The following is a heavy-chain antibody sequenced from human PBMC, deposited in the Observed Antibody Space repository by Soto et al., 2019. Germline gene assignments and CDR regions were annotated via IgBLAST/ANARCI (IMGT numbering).Heavy chain of an antibody. Sequence: SETLSLTCTVSGGSISTFHWNWIRQPPGKGLEWIGYVFYTGSTNYNPSLEIRVTISVEMSKNQFSLKLSSVTAADTAVYYCARGLSGSQLGYFDYWGQGTLVTVSS. V-gene: IGHV4-59*01. D-gene: IGHD1-26*01. J-gene: IGHJ4*02. CDR3: ARGLSGSQLGYFDY. CDR1: GGSISTFH. CDR2: VFYTGST.